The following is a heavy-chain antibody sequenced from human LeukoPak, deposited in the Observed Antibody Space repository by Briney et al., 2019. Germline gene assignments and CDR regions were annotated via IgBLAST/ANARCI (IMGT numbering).Heavy chain of an antibody. CDR1: GGSISGYY. CDR3: AREGRGAAAGMDY. D-gene: IGHD6-13*01. Sequence: SETLSLTCTVSGGSISGYYWSWVRQPPGKTLEWIGYIYYSGSTNYNPSLKSRVTISVDTSKNQFSLKLSSVTAADTAVYYCAREGRGAAAGMDYWGQGTLVTVSS. V-gene: IGHV4-59*01. CDR2: IYYSGST. J-gene: IGHJ4*02.